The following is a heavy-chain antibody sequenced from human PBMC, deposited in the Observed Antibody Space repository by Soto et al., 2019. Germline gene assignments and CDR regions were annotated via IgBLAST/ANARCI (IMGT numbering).Heavy chain of an antibody. V-gene: IGHV3-23*01. CDR2: ISGNGVT. J-gene: IGHJ2*01. CDR1: GFTFSDNA. Sequence: EVQLLESGGGLVQPGGSLRLSCAVSGFTFSDNAMSWVRQAPGKGPEGVSTISGNGVTYYPDSVKGRFTISRDNSKNTLYLQLNSLRAEDTAVYYCAKKANWYFDLWGRGTLVTVSS. CDR3: AKKANWYFDL.